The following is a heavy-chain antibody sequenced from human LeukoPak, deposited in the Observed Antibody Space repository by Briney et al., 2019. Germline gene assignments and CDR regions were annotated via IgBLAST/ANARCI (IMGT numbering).Heavy chain of an antibody. V-gene: IGHV1-69*04. D-gene: IGHD6-19*01. J-gene: IGHJ5*02. CDR3: ATAGIAVAGMWWFDP. Sequence: SVKVSFKASGGTFSSYAISWVRQAPGQGLEWMGRIIPILGIANYAQKFQGRVTMTEDTSTDTAYMELSSLRSEDTAVYYCATAGIAVAGMWWFDPWGQGTLVTVSS. CDR2: IIPILGIA. CDR1: GGTFSSYA.